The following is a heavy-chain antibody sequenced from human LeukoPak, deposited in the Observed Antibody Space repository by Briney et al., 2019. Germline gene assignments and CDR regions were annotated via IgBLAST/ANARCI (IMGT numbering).Heavy chain of an antibody. V-gene: IGHV3-48*02. CDR3: ARGHSSGWSTFDY. CDR2: ISSSSSTI. J-gene: IGHJ4*02. CDR1: GFTFSSYS. D-gene: IGHD6-19*01. Sequence: GGSLRLSCAASGFTFSSYSMSWVRQAPGKGLEWVSYISSSSSTIYYADSVEGRFSSSRDNAKNSLYLQMNSLRDEDTAVYYCARGHSSGWSTFDYWGQGTLVTVSS.